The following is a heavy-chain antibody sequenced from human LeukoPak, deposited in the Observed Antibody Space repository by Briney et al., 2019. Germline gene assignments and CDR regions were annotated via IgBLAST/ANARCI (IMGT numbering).Heavy chain of an antibody. CDR1: GFTFSNYA. D-gene: IGHD3-9*01. J-gene: IGHJ4*02. CDR2: ITGGGSGI. CDR3: AKWGDYDVLTGYYVSDY. Sequence: GGSLRLSCAASGFTFSNYAMSWVRQAPGKGLEWVSTITGGGSGIYYADSMKSRFTISRDNSKNTLYLQINSLRAEDTAVYYCAKWGDYDVLTGYYVSDYWGQGTLVTVSS. V-gene: IGHV3-23*01.